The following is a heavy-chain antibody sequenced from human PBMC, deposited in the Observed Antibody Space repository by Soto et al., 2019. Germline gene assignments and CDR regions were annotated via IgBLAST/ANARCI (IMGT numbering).Heavy chain of an antibody. Sequence: QVQLVESGGGVVQPGRSLRLSCAASGFTFSSYAMHWVRQAPGKGLEWVAVISYDGSNKYYADSVKGRFTISRDNSKNTLYLQMNSLRADDTAVYYCARPMTTVGGGYYYYGMDVWGQGTTVTVSS. CDR3: ARPMTTVGGGYYYYGMDV. CDR2: ISYDGSNK. J-gene: IGHJ6*02. V-gene: IGHV3-30-3*01. CDR1: GFTFSSYA. D-gene: IGHD4-4*01.